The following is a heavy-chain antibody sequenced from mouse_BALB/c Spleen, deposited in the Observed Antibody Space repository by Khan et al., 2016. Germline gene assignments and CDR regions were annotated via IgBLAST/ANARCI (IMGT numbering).Heavy chain of an antibody. J-gene: IGHJ3*01. Sequence: QVQLQQSGAELVKPGASVKLSCRASGYTFTEFSIHWIKQRSGQGLEWIGWFYPGSDNIKYNEKFKDKATLTADKSSSTVYLELSRLTSEDSSVYFCARHEFTTAPFAYWGQGTLVTVSA. CDR2: FYPGSDNI. D-gene: IGHD1-2*01. CDR1: GYTFTEFS. V-gene: IGHV1-62-2*01. CDR3: ARHEFTTAPFAY.